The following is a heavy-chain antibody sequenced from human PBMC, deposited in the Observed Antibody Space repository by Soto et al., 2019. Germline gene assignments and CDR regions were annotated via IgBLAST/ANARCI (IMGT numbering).Heavy chain of an antibody. CDR1: GYTFTGYY. CDR2: INPNSGGT. V-gene: IGHV1-2*02. Sequence: ASVKVSCKASGYTFTGYYMHWVRQAPGQGLEWMGWINPNSGGTNYAQKFQGRVTMTRDTSISTAYMELSRLRSDDTAVYYCARDSAYYXDSSGYSDYYYYYGMDVWGQGTTVTVSS. CDR3: ARDSAYYXDSSGYSDYYYYYGMDV. D-gene: IGHD3-22*01. J-gene: IGHJ6*02.